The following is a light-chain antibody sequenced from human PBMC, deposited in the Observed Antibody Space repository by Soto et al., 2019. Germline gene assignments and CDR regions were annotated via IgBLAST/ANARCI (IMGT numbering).Light chain of an antibody. Sequence: EIVLTQSPGTLSLSPGDRATLSCRTSQIISSIYLAWYQQQPGLAPRLLIYGASSRATGIPDRFSAGGSGTYFTLAISRLEPGDFAVYYCQQYNSPPWTFGQGTKVEIK. CDR3: QQYNSPPWT. J-gene: IGKJ1*01. CDR1: QIISSIY. CDR2: GAS. V-gene: IGKV3-20*01.